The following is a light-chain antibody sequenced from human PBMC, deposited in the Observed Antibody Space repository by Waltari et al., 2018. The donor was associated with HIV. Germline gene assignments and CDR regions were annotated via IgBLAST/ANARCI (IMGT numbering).Light chain of an antibody. J-gene: IGKJ3*01. CDR1: QSISRY. CDR2: ATS. V-gene: IGKV1-39*01. Sequence: DLQLTQSPSSLSASVGDTVSITCRASQSISRYLYSYPQRPGTAPNRQIYATSSLQSGVPSRFSGIGSGTEFTHTSTSLQPEGFATYDGQQSYSTPVTFGPGTKVD. CDR3: QQSYSTPVT.